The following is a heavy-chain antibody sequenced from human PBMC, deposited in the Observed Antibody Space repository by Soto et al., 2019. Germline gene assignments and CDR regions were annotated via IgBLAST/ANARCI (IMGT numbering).Heavy chain of an antibody. Sequence: SETLSLTCAVYGGSFSGYYWSWIRQPPGKGLEWIGEIYHSGSTNYNPSLKSRVTISVDKSKNQFSLKLSSVTAADTAVYYCARARSSSPHYFAYWGQGTLVPVSS. CDR2: IYHSGST. CDR1: GGSFSGYY. CDR3: ARARSSSPHYFAY. J-gene: IGHJ4*02. V-gene: IGHV4-34*01. D-gene: IGHD6-13*01.